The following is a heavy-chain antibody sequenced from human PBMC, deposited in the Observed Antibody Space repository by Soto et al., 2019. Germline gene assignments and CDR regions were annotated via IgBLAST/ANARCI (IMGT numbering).Heavy chain of an antibody. Sequence: SETLYLTRRVSGGSIWGSYWSWIRQSPGKGLEWLGYVYYTGSTNYSPSLRSRVSISVDTSKNEFSLRLSSVTAADTAVYFCARSVAVPGAHIDYWGQGTQVTVSS. J-gene: IGHJ4*02. V-gene: IGHV4-59*01. D-gene: IGHD6-19*01. CDR2: VYYTGST. CDR3: ARSVAVPGAHIDY. CDR1: GGSIWGSY.